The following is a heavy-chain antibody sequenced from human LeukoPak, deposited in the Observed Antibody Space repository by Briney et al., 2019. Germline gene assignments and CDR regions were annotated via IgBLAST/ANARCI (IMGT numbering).Heavy chain of an antibody. D-gene: IGHD2-15*01. J-gene: IGHJ4*02. Sequence: SGGSLRPSCAASGFTFSSYAMTWVRQAPGKGLEWVSSISGSGGDTYYADSVKGRFTISRDDSKNTLYLQMNSLRAEDTAVYYCAARKHLVVVVAATPVDYWGQGTLVTVSS. V-gene: IGHV3-23*01. CDR3: AARKHLVVVVAATPVDY. CDR1: GFTFSSYA. CDR2: ISGSGGDT.